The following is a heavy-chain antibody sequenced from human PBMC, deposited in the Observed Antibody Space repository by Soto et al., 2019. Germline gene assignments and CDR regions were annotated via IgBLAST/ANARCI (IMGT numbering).Heavy chain of an antibody. CDR3: ARDDEGWSYCDLGY. D-gene: IGHD3-10*01. CDR1: GFTFSNYL. Sequence: QVQLVESGGGVVQPGRSLRLSCAASGFTFSNYLMHWVRQAPGKGLEWVAIILHDGNNKYYADSVKGRFTISRDNSKNTLYLQMNSLRTEDTAIYYGARDDEGWSYCDLGYWGQGTMVTVSS. J-gene: IGHJ4*02. CDR2: ILHDGNNK. V-gene: IGHV3-30-3*01.